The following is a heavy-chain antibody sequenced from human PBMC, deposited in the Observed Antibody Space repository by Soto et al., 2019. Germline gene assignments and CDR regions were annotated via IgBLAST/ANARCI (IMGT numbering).Heavy chain of an antibody. CDR3: ARGYGGPIGWFDP. D-gene: IGHD3-16*01. Sequence: QVQLVQSGAEVKKPGASVKVSCKASGYTFTSYAMHWVRLAPGQRLEWMGWINAGNGNTKYSQKFQGRVTITRDTSASTAYMELSSLRSEDTAVNYCARGYGGPIGWFDPWGQGTLVTVSS. J-gene: IGHJ5*02. V-gene: IGHV1-3*01. CDR1: GYTFTSYA. CDR2: INAGNGNT.